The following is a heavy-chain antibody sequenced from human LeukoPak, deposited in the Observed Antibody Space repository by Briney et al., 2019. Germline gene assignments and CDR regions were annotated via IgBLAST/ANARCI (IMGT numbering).Heavy chain of an antibody. J-gene: IGHJ4*02. V-gene: IGHV1-18*01. Sequence: ASVKVSCKASGYSFTDYDFSWVRRAPGQGLEWLGWVSIYNDNTNYAREFQDRITMTTDISTSTAYMELKSLTSDDTAVYFCARTGHYQFDSWGQGTLVTVSS. CDR1: GYSFTDYD. D-gene: IGHD3-9*01. CDR2: VSIYNDNT. CDR3: ARTGHYQFDS.